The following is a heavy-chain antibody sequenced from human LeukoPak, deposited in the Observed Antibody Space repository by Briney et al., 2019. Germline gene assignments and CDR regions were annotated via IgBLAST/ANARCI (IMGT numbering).Heavy chain of an antibody. CDR2: IHHSGRT. D-gene: IGHD3-22*01. CDR1: GGSLSGFY. Sequence: SETLSLNCSVYGGSLSGFYWSWIRQAPGKGLEWIGEIHHSGRTSHNPSLKSRVTMSVDTSTNQFSLKMSAVTAADTAVYYCARASGYYYDSSGYCLDYWGQGSMVTVSS. V-gene: IGHV4-34*01. J-gene: IGHJ4*02. CDR3: ARASGYYYDSSGYCLDY.